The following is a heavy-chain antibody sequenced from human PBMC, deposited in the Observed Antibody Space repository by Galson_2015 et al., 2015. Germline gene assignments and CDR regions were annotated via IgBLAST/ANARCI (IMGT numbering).Heavy chain of an antibody. CDR2: IYHSGST. J-gene: IGHJ4*02. CDR1: GYSISSGYY. CDR3: ARDGRVKEGAVVY. V-gene: IGHV4-38-2*02. Sequence: ETLSLTCTVSGYSISSGYYWGWIRQPPGKGLEWIGSIYHSGSTYYNPSLKSRVTISVDTSKNQFSLKLSSVTAADTAVYYCARDGRVKEGAVVYWGQGTLVTVSS.